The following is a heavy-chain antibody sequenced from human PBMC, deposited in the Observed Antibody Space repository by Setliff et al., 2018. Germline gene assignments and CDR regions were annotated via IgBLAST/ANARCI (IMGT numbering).Heavy chain of an antibody. V-gene: IGHV3-48*04. CDR1: GFTFSSYG. D-gene: IGHD3-10*01. Sequence: PGGSLRLSCVASGFTFSSYGMHWVRQAPGKGLEWVTYITSGGGSTTHYADSVRGRFTISRDNAKNSLYLQMNSLRAEDTAVYYCAGAFLYYYNSGNYYRYFDYWGQGTLVTVSS. J-gene: IGHJ4*02. CDR2: ITSGGGSTT. CDR3: AGAFLYYYNSGNYYRYFDY.